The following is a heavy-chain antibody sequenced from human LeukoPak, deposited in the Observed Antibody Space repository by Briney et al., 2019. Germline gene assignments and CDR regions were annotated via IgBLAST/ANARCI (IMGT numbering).Heavy chain of an antibody. D-gene: IGHD1-26*01. V-gene: IGHV3-23*01. CDR2: ISGSGGST. Sequence: GGSLGLSCAASGFTFSSYAMSWVRQAPGVGLEWVSAISGSGGSTYYADSVKGRFTISRDNSKNTLYLKMNSLRAEDTAVYYCAKDTSRSDAFDIWGQGTMVTVSS. J-gene: IGHJ3*02. CDR1: GFTFSSYA. CDR3: AKDTSRSDAFDI.